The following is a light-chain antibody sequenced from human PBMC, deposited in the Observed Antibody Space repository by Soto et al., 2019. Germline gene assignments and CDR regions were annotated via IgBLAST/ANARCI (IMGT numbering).Light chain of an antibody. CDR2: DVS. CDR3: CSYAGSYTWV. CDR1: SSDVGAYNY. J-gene: IGLJ3*02. V-gene: IGLV2-11*01. Sequence: QSALTQPRSVSGSPGQSVTISCTGTSSDVGAYNYVSWYQQYPGKAPKFSIYDVSKRPSGVPDRFSGSKSGNTASLTISGLQAEDEADYYCCSYAGSYTWVFGGGTKLTVL.